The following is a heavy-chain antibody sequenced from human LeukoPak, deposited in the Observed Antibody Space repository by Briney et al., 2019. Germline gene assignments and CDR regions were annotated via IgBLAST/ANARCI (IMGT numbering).Heavy chain of an antibody. V-gene: IGHV3-53*01. CDR1: GFIVSSNY. J-gene: IGHJ4*02. CDR2: IYSGGST. Sequence: GGSLRLSCAASGFIVSSNYMSWVRQAPGKGLEWVSVIYSGGSTYYADPVKGRFTISRDNSKNTLYLQMNSLRAEDTAVYYCARERAPWYYFDYWGQGTLVTVSS. CDR3: ARERAPWYYFDY.